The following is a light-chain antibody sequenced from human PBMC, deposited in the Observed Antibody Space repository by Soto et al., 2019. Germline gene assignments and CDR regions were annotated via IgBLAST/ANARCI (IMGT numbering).Light chain of an antibody. J-gene: IGLJ3*02. CDR1: SSDVGGYNY. CDR3: SSYTSSSYWV. CDR2: EVS. Sequence: QSALTQPACVSGSPGQSTTISCTGTSSDVGGYNYVSWYQQHPGKAPKLMIYEVSNRPSGVSNRFSGSKSGNTASLTISGLQAEDEADYYCSSYTSSSYWVFGGGTQLTVL. V-gene: IGLV2-14*01.